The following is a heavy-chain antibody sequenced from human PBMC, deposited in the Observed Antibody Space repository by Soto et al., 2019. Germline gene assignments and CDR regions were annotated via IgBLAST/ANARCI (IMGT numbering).Heavy chain of an antibody. V-gene: IGHV3-48*03. CDR3: ARRKVSSALRAFDI. CDR1: GFTFSSYE. Sequence: PGGSLRLSCAASGFTFSSYEMNWVRQAPGKGLEWVSYISSSGSTTYYADSVKGRFTISRDNARNSLFLHMNSLRAEDTAVYYCARRKVSSALRAFDICGRGRMV. CDR2: ISSSGSTT. D-gene: IGHD6-25*01. J-gene: IGHJ3*02.